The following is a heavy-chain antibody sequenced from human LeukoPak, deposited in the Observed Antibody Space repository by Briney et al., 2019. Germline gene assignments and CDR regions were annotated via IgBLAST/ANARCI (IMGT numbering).Heavy chain of an antibody. CDR2: IYYSGST. D-gene: IGHD5-24*01. Sequence: SETLSLTCTVSGGSISSSSYYWSWIRQPPGKGLEWIGYIYYSGSTNYNPSLKSRVTISVDTSKNQFSLKLSSVTAADTAVYYCATRRDGYNFAGDDAFDIWGQGTMVTVSS. V-gene: IGHV4-61*01. CDR3: ATRRDGYNFAGDDAFDI. CDR1: GGSISSSSYY. J-gene: IGHJ3*02.